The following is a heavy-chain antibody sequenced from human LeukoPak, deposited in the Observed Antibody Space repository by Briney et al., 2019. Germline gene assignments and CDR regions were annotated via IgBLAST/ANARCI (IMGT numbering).Heavy chain of an antibody. V-gene: IGHV3-11*01. Sequence: PGGSLRLSCAASGFSFSDSYMSWIRQAPGKGLESLAYISGSGSDITYADSVKGRFTISRDNAKNSLYLQMNSLKAEDTAIYYCSRDPRLLDYWGQGTLVTVPS. CDR1: GFSFSDSY. CDR2: ISGSGSDI. D-gene: IGHD2/OR15-2a*01. CDR3: SRDPRLLDY. J-gene: IGHJ4*02.